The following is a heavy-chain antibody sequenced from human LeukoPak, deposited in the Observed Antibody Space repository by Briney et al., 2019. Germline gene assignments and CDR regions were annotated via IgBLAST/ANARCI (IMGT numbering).Heavy chain of an antibody. J-gene: IGHJ4*02. D-gene: IGHD6-13*01. CDR1: GGSLSSYY. Sequence: PSETLSLTRTVSGGSLSSYYWSWMRQPPGKGLERIGNIFYSGSPNYNPSLKRRATTSFDTPKHQFSLKARFVPAALTPLYYCPRVGHIAAAGTYDYWGQGTLVTVSS. CDR2: IFYSGSP. V-gene: IGHV4-59*08. CDR3: PRVGHIAAAGTYDY.